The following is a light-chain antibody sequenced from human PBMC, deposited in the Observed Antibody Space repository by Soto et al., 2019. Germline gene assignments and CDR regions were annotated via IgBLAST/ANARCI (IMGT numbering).Light chain of an antibody. J-gene: IGKJ4*01. CDR1: QSVTNN. Sequence: EIVLTQSPGTLSLSPGDRATLSCRTSQSVTNNQLAWFRQKPGQAPRLVIYDIFTRATGVPTRISGSGSGTESTLTISSLQSEDFAVYYCQQYNSWPLTFGGGTKVHIK. CDR3: QQYNSWPLT. CDR2: DIF. V-gene: IGKV3D-15*01.